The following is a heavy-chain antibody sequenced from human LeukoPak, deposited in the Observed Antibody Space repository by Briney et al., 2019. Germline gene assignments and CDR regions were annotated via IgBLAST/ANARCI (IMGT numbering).Heavy chain of an antibody. V-gene: IGHV3-23*01. D-gene: IGHD2-2*01. CDR2: ISGGGGST. CDR3: AKDRGRCSSASCYAG. J-gene: IGHJ4*02. Sequence: AGGSLRLSCAASGFTFSSYAMSWVRQAPGKGLEWVSAISGGGGSTYYADSVKGRFTISRDNSKNTLYLQMNSLRAEDTAVYYCAKDRGRCSSASCYAGWGQGTPVTVSS. CDR1: GFTFSSYA.